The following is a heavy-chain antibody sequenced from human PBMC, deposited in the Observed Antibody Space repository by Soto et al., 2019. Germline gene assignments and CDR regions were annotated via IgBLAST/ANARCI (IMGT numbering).Heavy chain of an antibody. J-gene: IGHJ6*02. V-gene: IGHV4-34*01. CDR3: ARVGASSQAARWSSYYYYYGMDV. D-gene: IGHD6-6*01. Sequence: SETLSLTCAVYGGSFSGYYWSWIRQPPGKGLEWIGEINHSGSTNYNPSLKSRVTISVDTSKNQFSLKLSSVTAADTAVYYCARVGASSQAARWSSYYYYYGMDVWGQGTTVTVSS. CDR2: INHSGST. CDR1: GGSFSGYY.